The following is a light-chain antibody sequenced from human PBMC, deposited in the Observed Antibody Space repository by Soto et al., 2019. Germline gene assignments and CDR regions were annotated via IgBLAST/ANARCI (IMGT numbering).Light chain of an antibody. V-gene: IGLV4-69*01. CDR2: VNNDGSH. J-gene: IGLJ2*01. Sequence: QLVLTQSPSASASLGASVKLTCTLSSGHSTYAIAWHQQQPEKGPRYLMKVNNDGSHSKGDGIPDRFSGSSSGAERYLTITSRKSDDEADYYCQTWGTGIQGVFGGGTKVTVL. CDR1: SGHSTYA. CDR3: QTWGTGIQGV.